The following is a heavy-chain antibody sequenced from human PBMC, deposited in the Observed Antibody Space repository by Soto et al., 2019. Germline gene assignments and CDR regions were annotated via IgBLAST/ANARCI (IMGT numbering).Heavy chain of an antibody. CDR2: IYYSGST. CDR1: GGSVSSGSYY. Sequence: QVQLQESGPGLVKPSETLSLTCTVSGGSVSSGSYYWSWIRQPPGKGLEWIGYIYYSGSTNYNPSLRSRVTISVDTTKNQFSLKLSSVTAADTAVYYCACGGYNPRLVYWGQGTLVTVS. V-gene: IGHV4-61*01. D-gene: IGHD2-21*01. CDR3: ACGGYNPRLVY. J-gene: IGHJ4*02.